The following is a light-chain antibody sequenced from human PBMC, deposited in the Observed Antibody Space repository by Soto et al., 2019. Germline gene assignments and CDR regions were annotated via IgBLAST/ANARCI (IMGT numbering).Light chain of an antibody. CDR2: GNS. CDR1: SSNIGAHYD. V-gene: IGLV1-40*01. CDR3: QSFDSSLSGVV. Sequence: QSVLTQPPSVSGVPGQRVTISCTGSSSNIGAHYDVHWYQQLPGTAPKLLIYGNSNRPSWVPDRFSGSKSGTSASLAITGLQAEDEADYYCQSFDSSLSGVVFGGGTKLTVL. J-gene: IGLJ2*01.